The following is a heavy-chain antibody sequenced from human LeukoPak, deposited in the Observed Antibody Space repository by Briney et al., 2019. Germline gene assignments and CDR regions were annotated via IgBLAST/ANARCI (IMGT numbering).Heavy chain of an antibody. V-gene: IGHV4-34*01. D-gene: IGHD6-13*01. CDR3: ARHCASGTCAFDI. J-gene: IGHJ3*02. Sequence: PSETLSLTCAVYGGSLSAYYWSWIRQPPGKGLEWIGEINHSGNTNFKSSLQSRVTISVDTSKNQFSLKLTSVTAADTAVYYCARHCASGTCAFDIWGQGTMVTVSS. CDR1: GGSLSAYY. CDR2: INHSGNT.